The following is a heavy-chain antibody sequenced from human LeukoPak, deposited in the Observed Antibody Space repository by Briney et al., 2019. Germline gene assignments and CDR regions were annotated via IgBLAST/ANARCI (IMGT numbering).Heavy chain of an antibody. V-gene: IGHV4-30-2*02. D-gene: IGHD1-26*01. CDR1: GGSISSGGYY. CDR2: IYHSGST. Sequence: PSQTLSLTCTVSGGSISSGGYYWSWIRQPPGKGLEWIGYIYHSGSTYYNPSLKSRVTISVDRSKNQFSLKLSSVTAADTAIYFCARGMGAGNAFHIWGQGTMVTVSP. CDR3: ARGMGAGNAFHI. J-gene: IGHJ3*02.